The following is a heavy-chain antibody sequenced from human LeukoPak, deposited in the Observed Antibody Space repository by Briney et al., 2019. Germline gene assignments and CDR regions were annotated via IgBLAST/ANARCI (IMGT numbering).Heavy chain of an antibody. CDR1: GFTFSSYG. V-gene: IGHV3-30*02. J-gene: IGHJ6*03. CDR3: AKDRIHYYYMDV. CDR2: IRYEGSNK. Sequence: PGGSLRLSCAASGFTFSSYGMHRVRQAPGKGLEWVAFIRYEGSNKYYADSVKGRFTISRDNSKNTLYLQMNSLRAEDTAVYYCAKDRIHYYYMDVWGKGTTVTVSS.